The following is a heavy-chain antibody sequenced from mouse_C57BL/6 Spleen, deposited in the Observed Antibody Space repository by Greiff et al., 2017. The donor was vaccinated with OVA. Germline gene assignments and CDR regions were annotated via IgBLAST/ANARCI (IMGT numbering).Heavy chain of an antibody. D-gene: IGHD2-1*01. CDR2: INPDSSTI. Sequence: EVKVVESGGGLVQPGGSLKLSCAASGIDFSRYWMSWVRRAPGKGLEWIGEINPDSSTINYAPSLKDKFIISRDNAKNTLYLQMSKVRSEDTALYYCARSTMVTGYWYFDVWGTGTTVTVSS. CDR3: ARSTMVTGYWYFDV. CDR1: GIDFSRYW. J-gene: IGHJ1*03. V-gene: IGHV4-1*01.